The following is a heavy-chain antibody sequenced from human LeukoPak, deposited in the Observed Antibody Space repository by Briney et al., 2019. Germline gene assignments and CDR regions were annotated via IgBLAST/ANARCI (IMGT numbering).Heavy chain of an antibody. CDR3: ARGSAYCSSTSCYPEYFQH. J-gene: IGHJ1*01. D-gene: IGHD2-2*01. V-gene: IGHV4-59*01. CDR1: GGSISSYY. Sequence: PSETLSLTCTVSGGSISSYYWSWIRQPPGKGLEWIGYIYYSGSTNYNPSLKSRVTISVDTSKNQFSLKLSSVTAADTAVYYCARGSAYCSSTSCYPEYFQHWGQGTLVTVSS. CDR2: IYYSGST.